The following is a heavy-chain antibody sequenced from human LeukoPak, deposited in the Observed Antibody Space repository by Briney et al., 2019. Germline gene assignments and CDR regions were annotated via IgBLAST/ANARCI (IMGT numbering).Heavy chain of an antibody. CDR3: STDAGLRAL. CDR1: GFTFSNAW. V-gene: IGHV3-15*01. D-gene: IGHD1-14*01. Sequence: GGSLRLSCAASGFTFSNAWMTWVRQAPGKGLEWVGGIKSITHGGTTDYAAPVKGRFTISRDDSKNTLYLQMDSLKTEDTAVYYCSTDAGLRALGGQGTLVTVSS. CDR2: IKSITHGGTT. J-gene: IGHJ4*02.